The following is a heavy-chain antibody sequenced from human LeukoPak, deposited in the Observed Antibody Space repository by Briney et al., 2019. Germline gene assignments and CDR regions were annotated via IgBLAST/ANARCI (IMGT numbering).Heavy chain of an antibody. CDR2: IRYDGSNK. V-gene: IGHV3-30*02. CDR1: GFTFSSYG. Sequence: GGSLRLSCAASGFTFSSYGMHWVRQAPGKGLEWVTFIRYDGSNKDYADSVKGRFTISRDNSKNTLYLQMNSLRAEDTAVYYCAKDRSSSWYSYYSDYWGQGTLVTVSS. J-gene: IGHJ4*02. CDR3: AKDRSSSWYSYYSDY. D-gene: IGHD6-13*01.